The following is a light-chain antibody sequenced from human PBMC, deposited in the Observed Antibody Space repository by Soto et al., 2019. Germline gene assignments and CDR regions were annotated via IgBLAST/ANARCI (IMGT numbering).Light chain of an antibody. CDR3: TSYSISTAYL. CDR2: EVS. Sequence: QSVLTQPASVSGPPGQSITISCTGTSSDVGGYDYVSWYQLHPGKAPKLMVFEVSNRPSGVSYRFSGSKSGNTASLTISGLQAEDEADYFCTSYSISTAYLFRTETKVTVL. V-gene: IGLV2-14*01. J-gene: IGLJ1*01. CDR1: SSDVGGYDY.